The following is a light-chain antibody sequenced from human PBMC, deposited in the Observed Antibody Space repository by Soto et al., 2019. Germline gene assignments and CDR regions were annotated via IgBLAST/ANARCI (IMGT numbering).Light chain of an antibody. Sequence: EIVLTQSPGTLSVSPGDRVTLSCRASQSISINLAWYQHKPGQAPRLLIHGASTRATGIPDRFSGSGSGTDFTLTISRLEPEDFAVYYCQQYGSSPFITFGQGTRLEI. CDR3: QQYGSSPFIT. V-gene: IGKV3-20*01. CDR2: GAS. CDR1: QSISIN. J-gene: IGKJ5*01.